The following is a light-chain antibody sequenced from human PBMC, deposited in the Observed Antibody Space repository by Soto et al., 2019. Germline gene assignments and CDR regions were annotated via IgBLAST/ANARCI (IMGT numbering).Light chain of an antibody. V-gene: IGKV3-20*01. CDR1: QSVSSSY. CDR2: GAS. CDR3: QQYGSSSWT. Sequence: EIVLTQSPVTLSLSPGERATLSCRASQSVSSSYLAWYQQKPGLAPRLLIYGASSRATGIPDRFSGSGSGTDFTLTISRLEPEDFAVYYCQQYGSSSWTFGQGTKVDIK. J-gene: IGKJ1*01.